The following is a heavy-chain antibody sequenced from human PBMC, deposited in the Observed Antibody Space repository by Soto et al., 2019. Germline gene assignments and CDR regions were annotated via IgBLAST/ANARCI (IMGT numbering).Heavy chain of an antibody. Sequence: SETLSHTCTASGGSISSYYWSWFRQPPGKGLDWIGYIYYSGRSIYRPALNSGVPTSVATSKTHFSLKPSSVTAADTAVYYCARGRKGYSSSWYVDWGQGTLVTVS. D-gene: IGHD6-13*01. CDR3: ARGRKGYSSSWYVD. V-gene: IGHV4-59*01. J-gene: IGHJ4*02. CDR2: IYYSGRS. CDR1: GGSISSYY.